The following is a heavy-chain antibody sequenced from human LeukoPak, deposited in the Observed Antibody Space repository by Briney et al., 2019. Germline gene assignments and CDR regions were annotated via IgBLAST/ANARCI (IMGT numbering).Heavy chain of an antibody. CDR3: AHTGYSSGWSRVTAFDI. D-gene: IGHD6-19*01. CDR1: GGTFSSYA. J-gene: IGHJ3*02. Sequence: ASVKVSCKASGGTFSSYAISWVRQAPGQGLEWMGRIIPILGIANYAQKFQGRVTITADKSTSTAYMELSSLRSEDTAVCYCAHTGYSSGWSRVTAFDIWGQGTMVTVSS. V-gene: IGHV1-69*04. CDR2: IIPILGIA.